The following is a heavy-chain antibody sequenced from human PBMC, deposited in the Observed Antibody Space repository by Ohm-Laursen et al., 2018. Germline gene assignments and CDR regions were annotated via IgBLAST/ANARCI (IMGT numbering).Heavy chain of an antibody. CDR1: GYTFTGYY. D-gene: IGHD3-22*01. CDR2: INPNSGGT. CDR3: ARDRKVVTQYYFDY. Sequence: SVKVSCKASGYTFTGYYMHWVRQAPGQGLEWMGWINPNSGGTNYAQKFQGRVTMTRDTSISTAYMELSRLRSDDTAVYYCARDRKVVTQYYFDYWGQGTLVTVSS. J-gene: IGHJ4*02. V-gene: IGHV1-2*02.